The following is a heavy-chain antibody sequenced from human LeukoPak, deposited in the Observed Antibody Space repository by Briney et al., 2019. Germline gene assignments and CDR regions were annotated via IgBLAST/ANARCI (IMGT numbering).Heavy chain of an antibody. Sequence: PSETLSLTCSVSGGSISNYYWSWIRQSPGRGLEWIGYVYYSGITNYNPSLKSRVTMSVDTSKNQFSLKLSSVIAADTAVYYCARDLVPAAIGAFDIWGQGTMITVSS. D-gene: IGHD2-2*01. V-gene: IGHV4-59*01. J-gene: IGHJ3*02. CDR3: ARDLVPAAIGAFDI. CDR1: GGSISNYY. CDR2: VYYSGIT.